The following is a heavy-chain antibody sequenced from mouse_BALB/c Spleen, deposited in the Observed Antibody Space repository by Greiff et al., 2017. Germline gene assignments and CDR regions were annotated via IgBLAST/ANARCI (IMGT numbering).Heavy chain of an antibody. D-gene: IGHD1-2*01. CDR2: ISSGSSTI. CDR3: ARPSTATGYFDY. V-gene: IGHV5-17*02. Sequence: DVKLVESGGGLVQPGGSRKLSCAASGFTFSSFGMHWVRQAPEKGLEWVAYISSGSSTIYYADTVKGRFTISRDNPKNTLFLQMTSLRSEDTAMYYCARPSTATGYFDYWGQGTTLTVSS. J-gene: IGHJ2*01. CDR1: GFTFSSFG.